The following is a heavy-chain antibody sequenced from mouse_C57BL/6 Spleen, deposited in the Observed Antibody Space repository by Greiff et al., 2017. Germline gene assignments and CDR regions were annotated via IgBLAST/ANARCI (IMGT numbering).Heavy chain of an antibody. V-gene: IGHV1-82*01. Sequence: QVQLQQSGPELVKPGASVKISCKASGYAFSSSWMNWVKQRPGKGLEWIGRIYPGDGDTTYNGKFKGKATLTADKSSSTAYMQLSSLTSEDSAVYFCARGITTVVSTNFDVWGTGTTGTVSS. CDR3: ARGITTVVSTNFDV. J-gene: IGHJ1*03. CDR1: GYAFSSSW. D-gene: IGHD1-1*01. CDR2: IYPGDGDT.